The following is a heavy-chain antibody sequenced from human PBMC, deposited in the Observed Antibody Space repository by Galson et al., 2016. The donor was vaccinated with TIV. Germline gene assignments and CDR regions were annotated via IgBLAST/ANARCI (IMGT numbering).Heavy chain of an antibody. CDR3: ARNSGHYYGMDV. V-gene: IGHV2-5*02. CDR1: GFSLDTNGVG. CDR2: IHWDDDK. Sequence: PALVKPTQTLTLTCTFSGFSLDTNGVGVGWIRQPPGKALEWLALIHWDDDKRYSPSLMSRLTNSKDTSKNQVVLTMTNMDQVDTGTYYCARNSGHYYGMDVWGQGTTVTVSS. D-gene: IGHD1-14*01. J-gene: IGHJ6*02.